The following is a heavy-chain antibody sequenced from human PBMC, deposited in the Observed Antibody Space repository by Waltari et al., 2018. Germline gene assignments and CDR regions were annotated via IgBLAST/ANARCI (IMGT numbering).Heavy chain of an antibody. V-gene: IGHV4-59*01. CDR1: GGSISTYY. CDR2: IYYRGST. Sequence: QVQLQESGPGLVKPSETLSLTCTVAGGSISTYYWTWIRPPPGKGLELSGYIYYRGSTNYNPSLKSRLTMSVDTSKNQFSLRLSSVTAADTTVYYCARGSFGVVIRSVYYYMDVWGKGTTVTVSS. J-gene: IGHJ6*03. CDR3: ARGSFGVVIRSVYYYMDV. D-gene: IGHD3-3*02.